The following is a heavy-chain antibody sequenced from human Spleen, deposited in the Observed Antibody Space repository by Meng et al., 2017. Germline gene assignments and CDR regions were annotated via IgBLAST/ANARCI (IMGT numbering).Heavy chain of an antibody. D-gene: IGHD3-10*01. CDR3: ARGTPGRSYSDY. CDR1: GYAFTTYG. Sequence: QVQLLHSGTEVKKPGASVKVSCKASGYAFTTYGITWVRQAPGQGLEWMGWISPYSGNTHYAQKAQGRVTMTRDTHTSTDFMELRSLRSDDTAVYYCARGTPGRSYSDYWGQGTLVTVSS. V-gene: IGHV1-18*01. J-gene: IGHJ4*02. CDR2: ISPYSGNT.